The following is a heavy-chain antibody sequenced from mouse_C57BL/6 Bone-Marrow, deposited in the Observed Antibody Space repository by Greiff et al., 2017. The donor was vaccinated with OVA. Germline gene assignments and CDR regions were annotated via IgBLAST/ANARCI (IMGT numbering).Heavy chain of an antibody. D-gene: IGHD1-1*01. Sequence: PGQGLEWIGNINPSNGGTNYNEKFKSKATLTVDKSSSTAYMQLSSLTSEDSAVYYCASGSTYWYFDVWGTGTTVTVSS. CDR3: ASGSTYWYFDV. CDR2: INPSNGGT. V-gene: IGHV1-53*01. J-gene: IGHJ1*03.